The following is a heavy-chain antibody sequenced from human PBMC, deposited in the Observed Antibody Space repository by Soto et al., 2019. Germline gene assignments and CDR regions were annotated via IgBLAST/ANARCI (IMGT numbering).Heavy chain of an antibody. CDR1: GGSISSRGYS. Sequence: SETLSLTCAVSGGSISSRGYSWSWIRQPPGKGLEWIGYIYHSGSTYYNPSLKSRVTISVDRSKNQFSLKLSPVTAADTAVYYCARARGYSSPFFGYWGQGTLVTVSS. D-gene: IGHD5-18*01. V-gene: IGHV4-30-2*01. CDR2: IYHSGST. J-gene: IGHJ4*02. CDR3: ARARGYSSPFFGY.